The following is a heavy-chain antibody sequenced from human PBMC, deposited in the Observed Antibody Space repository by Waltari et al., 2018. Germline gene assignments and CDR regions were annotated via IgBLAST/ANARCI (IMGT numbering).Heavy chain of an antibody. J-gene: IGHJ4*02. CDR3: ATIWFGYWGSTLIFDY. V-gene: IGHV1-24*01. Sequence: QVQLVQSGAEVKKPGASVKVSCKVSGYTLTELSMHWVRQAPGKGLEWMGGFDPEDGKTIYAQKFQGRVTMTEDTSTDTAYMELSCLRSEDTAVYYCATIWFGYWGSTLIFDYWGQGTLVTVSS. CDR1: GYTLTELS. CDR2: FDPEDGKT. D-gene: IGHD3-10*01.